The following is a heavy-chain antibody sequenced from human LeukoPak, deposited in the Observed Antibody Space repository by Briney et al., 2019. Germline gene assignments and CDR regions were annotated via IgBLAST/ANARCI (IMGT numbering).Heavy chain of an antibody. D-gene: IGHD5-18*01. Sequence: SETLSLTCAVYGGSFSGYYWSWIRQPPGKGLEWIGEIHHSGSTNYNPSLKSRVTISVDTSKNQFSLKLSSVTAADTAVYYCARERGRSYGSVPYYYYYMDVWGKGTTVTVSS. CDR3: ARERGRSYGSVPYYYYYMDV. CDR1: GGSFSGYY. V-gene: IGHV4-34*01. CDR2: IHHSGST. J-gene: IGHJ6*03.